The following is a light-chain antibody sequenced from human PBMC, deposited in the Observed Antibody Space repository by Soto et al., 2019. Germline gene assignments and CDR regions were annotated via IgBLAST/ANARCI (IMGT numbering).Light chain of an antibody. CDR3: SSYTSSGTLV. CDR2: EVS. Sequence: QSVLTQPASVSGSPGQSITISCTGTSSDVGVYKYVSWYQQHPGKAPKLMIYEVSNRPSGISNRFSGSKSGNTASLTIAGLQAEDEADYYCSSYTSSGTLVFGGGTQLTVL. J-gene: IGLJ2*01. CDR1: SSDVGVYKY. V-gene: IGLV2-14*01.